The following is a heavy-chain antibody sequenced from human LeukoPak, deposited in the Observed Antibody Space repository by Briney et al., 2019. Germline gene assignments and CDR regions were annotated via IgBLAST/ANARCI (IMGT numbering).Heavy chain of an antibody. D-gene: IGHD6-13*01. CDR1: GGSVSSYY. CDR3: ARAPGIAAAGKGGNWFDR. V-gene: IGHV4-59*08. J-gene: IGHJ5*02. Sequence: SETLSLTCTVSGGSVSSYYWSWIRQPPGKGLEWIGYIYYSGSTNYSPSLKSRVTISVDTSKNQFSLKLNSVTAADTAVYYCARAPGIAAAGKGGNWFDRWGQGTLVTVSS. CDR2: IYYSGST.